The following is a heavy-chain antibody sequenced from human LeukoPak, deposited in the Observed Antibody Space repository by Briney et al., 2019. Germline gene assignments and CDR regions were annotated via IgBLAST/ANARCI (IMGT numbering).Heavy chain of an antibody. J-gene: IGHJ4*02. CDR3: AKEIHFADGYFDY. CDR2: ITGSGGTT. D-gene: IGHD2-8*01. CDR1: GFAFSNYG. Sequence: GRSLRLSCAASGFAFSNYGMNWVRQAPGKGLEWVSGITGSGGTTYYADSVKGRFTISRDNSKNTLYLQMNSLRAEDTAVYYCAKEIHFADGYFDYWGQGTLVTVSS. V-gene: IGHV3-23*01.